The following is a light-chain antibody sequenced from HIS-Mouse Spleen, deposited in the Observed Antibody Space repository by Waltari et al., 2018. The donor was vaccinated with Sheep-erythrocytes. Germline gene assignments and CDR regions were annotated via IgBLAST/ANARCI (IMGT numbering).Light chain of an antibody. CDR2: EVS. CDR1: SSYVGRYNS. V-gene: IGLV2-14*01. CDR3: SSYTSSSTQV. J-gene: IGLJ2*01. Sequence: QSALTQPASVSGSPGQSITISCTLTSSYVGRYNSVSWYQQHPGKAPKLMIYEVSNRPSGVSNRFSGSKSGNTASLTISGLQAEDEADYYCSSYTSSSTQVFGGGTKLTVL.